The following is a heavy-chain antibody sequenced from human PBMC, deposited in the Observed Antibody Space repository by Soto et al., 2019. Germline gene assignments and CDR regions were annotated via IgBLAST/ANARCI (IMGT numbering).Heavy chain of an antibody. CDR1: GGSISSYS. Sequence: SETLSLTCTVSGGSISSYSWSWIRQPPGKALQWIGFIYQSGVTSYNPSLASRVSISLDRSNNQCSLKRKSVTAADTAVYFWAGMPYTSGLRFDPWGPGTLVTVAS. D-gene: IGHD6-19*01. J-gene: IGHJ5*02. V-gene: IGHV4-30-2*01. CDR3: AGMPYTSGLRFDP. CDR2: IYQSGVT.